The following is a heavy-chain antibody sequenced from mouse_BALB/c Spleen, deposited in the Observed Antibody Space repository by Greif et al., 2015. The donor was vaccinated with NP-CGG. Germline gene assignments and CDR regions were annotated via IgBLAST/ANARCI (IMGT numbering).Heavy chain of an antibody. D-gene: IGHD2-1*01. V-gene: IGHV5-12*02. CDR3: ARHGNYDYYAMDY. J-gene: IGHJ4*01. Sequence: EVKLVESGGGLVQPGGSLKLSCATSGFTFSDYYMYWVRQTPEKRLEWVAYISNGGGSTYYPDTVKGRFTISRDNAKNTLYLQMSRLKSEDTAMYYCARHGNYDYYAMDYWGQGTSVTVSS. CDR2: ISNGGGST. CDR1: GFTFSDYY.